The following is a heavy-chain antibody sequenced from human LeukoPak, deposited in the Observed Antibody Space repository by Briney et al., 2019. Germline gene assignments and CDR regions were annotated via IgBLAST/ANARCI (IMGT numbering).Heavy chain of an antibody. V-gene: IGHV3-15*01. D-gene: IGHD6-19*01. J-gene: IGHJ4*02. CDR1: GFTFSNAW. Sequence: GGSLRLSCAASGFTFSNAWMSWVRQAPGKGLEWVGRIKSKTDGGTTDYAAPVKGRFTISRDDSKNTPYLQMNSLKTEDTAVYYCTTDTVGSGWYYFDYWGQGTLVTVSS. CDR2: IKSKTDGGTT. CDR3: TTDTVGSGWYYFDY.